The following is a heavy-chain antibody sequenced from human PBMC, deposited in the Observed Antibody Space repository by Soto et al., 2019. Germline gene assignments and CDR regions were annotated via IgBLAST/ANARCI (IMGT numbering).Heavy chain of an antibody. D-gene: IGHD3-22*01. J-gene: IGHJ3*02. CDR1: GYTFTSYG. V-gene: IGHV1-18*01. Sequence: ASVKVSFKASGYTFTSYGISWVRQAPGQGLEWMGWISAYNGNTNYAQKLQGRVTMTTDTSTSTAYMELRSLRSDDTAVYYCARDPSYYDSSGYPTGAFDIWGQGTMVTVSS. CDR3: ARDPSYYDSSGYPTGAFDI. CDR2: ISAYNGNT.